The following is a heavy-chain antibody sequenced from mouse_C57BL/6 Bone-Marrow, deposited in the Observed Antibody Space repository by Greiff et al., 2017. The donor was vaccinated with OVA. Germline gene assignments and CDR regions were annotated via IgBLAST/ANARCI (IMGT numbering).Heavy chain of an antibody. J-gene: IGHJ4*01. Sequence: EVKLMESGPELVKPGASVKISCKASGYSFTDYNMNWVKQSNGKSLEWIGVINPNYGTTSYNQKFKGKATLTVDQSSSTAYMQLNSLTSEDSAVYYCARHGHYDYDDGDVSYAMDYWGQGTSVTVSS. V-gene: IGHV1-39*01. CDR2: INPNYGTT. CDR1: GYSFTDYN. D-gene: IGHD2-4*01. CDR3: ARHGHYDYDDGDVSYAMDY.